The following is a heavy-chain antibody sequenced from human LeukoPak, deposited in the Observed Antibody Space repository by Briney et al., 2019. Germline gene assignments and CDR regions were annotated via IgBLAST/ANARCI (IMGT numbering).Heavy chain of an antibody. Sequence: SETLSLTCAVSGASINNSNWWSWVRQPPGKGLEWIGEGYHSGGTNYNPSLKSRVTISVDKSNNQFSLKPTSVTAADTAVYFCAKTTSAWYGTFDYWGQGALVTVSS. CDR3: AKTTSAWYGTFDY. J-gene: IGHJ4*02. CDR1: GASINNSNW. CDR2: GYHSGGT. V-gene: IGHV4-4*02. D-gene: IGHD6-19*01.